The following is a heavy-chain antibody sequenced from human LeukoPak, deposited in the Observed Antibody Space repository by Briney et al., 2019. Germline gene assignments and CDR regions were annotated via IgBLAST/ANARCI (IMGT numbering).Heavy chain of an antibody. CDR1: GFTFSSYA. D-gene: IGHD6-19*01. Sequence: PGRSLRLSCAASGFTFSSYAMHWVRQAPGKGLEWVAVISYDGSNKYYADSVKGRFTISRDNSKNTLYLQMNSLRAEDTAVYYCARGSGWYNNFDYWGQGTLVTVSS. CDR3: ARGSGWYNNFDY. J-gene: IGHJ4*02. V-gene: IGHV3-30*04. CDR2: ISYDGSNK.